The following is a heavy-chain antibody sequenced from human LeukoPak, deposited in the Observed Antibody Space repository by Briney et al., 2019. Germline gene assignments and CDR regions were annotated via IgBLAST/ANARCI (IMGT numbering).Heavy chain of an antibody. D-gene: IGHD3-10*01. CDR1: GLPIADFA. V-gene: IGHV3-64D*09. CDR2: ISSNGGST. Sequence: GGSLRLSCVASGLPIADFAMHWVRQAPGKGLEYVSAISSNGGSTYYADSVKGRFTISRDNSKNTLYLQVSSLRAEDTAVYYCVKDIHYYGSGNYYNGYFDYWGQGTLVTVSS. J-gene: IGHJ4*02. CDR3: VKDIHYYGSGNYYNGYFDY.